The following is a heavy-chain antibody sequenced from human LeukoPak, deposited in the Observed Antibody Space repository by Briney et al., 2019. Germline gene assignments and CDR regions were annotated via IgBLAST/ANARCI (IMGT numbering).Heavy chain of an antibody. J-gene: IGHJ4*02. Sequence: SETLSLTRTVSGGSISSNSYYWAWIRQPPGKGLEWIGSIYYSGSTYYNPSLKSRVTISLDTSKNQFSLKLSSVTAADTAVYFCARVHYYDNSGYWFFDYWGQGTLVAVSS. CDR3: ARVHYYDNSGYWFFDY. CDR2: IYYSGST. CDR1: GGSISSNSYY. D-gene: IGHD3-22*01. V-gene: IGHV4-39*07.